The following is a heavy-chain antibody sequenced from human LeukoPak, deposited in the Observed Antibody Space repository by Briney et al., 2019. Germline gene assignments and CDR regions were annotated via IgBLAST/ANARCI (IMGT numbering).Heavy chain of an antibody. CDR1: GFTVSSNY. CDR3: ARYRDTTYDY. J-gene: IGHJ4*02. V-gene: IGHV3-66*01. CDR2: IYSGGST. Sequence: GGSLRLSCAASGFTVSSNYMSWVRQAPGKGLGWVSVIYSGGSTYYADSVKGRFTISRDNSKNTLYLQMGSLRTEDMAVYYCARYRDTTYDYWGQGTLVTVSS. D-gene: IGHD1-1*01.